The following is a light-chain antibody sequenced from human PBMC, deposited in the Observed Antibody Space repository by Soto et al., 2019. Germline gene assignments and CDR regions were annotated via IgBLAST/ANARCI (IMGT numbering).Light chain of an antibody. CDR3: QKFNTAPLT. CDR2: SAS. Sequence: DIQMTQSTSSLSASVGDRVTITCRASQAISVYLAWYQQKPGKVPKLLIYSASTLQSGVPSRFSGSGSGTDFTLTISSLQPEDVATYFCQKFNTAPLTFGQGTRLEIK. CDR1: QAISVY. V-gene: IGKV1-27*01. J-gene: IGKJ5*01.